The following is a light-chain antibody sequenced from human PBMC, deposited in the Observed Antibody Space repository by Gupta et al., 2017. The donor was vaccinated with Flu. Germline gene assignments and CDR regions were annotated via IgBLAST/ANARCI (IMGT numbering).Light chain of an antibody. CDR2: GAS. J-gene: IGKJ4*01. CDR3: QQYNNWPLT. Sequence: EIVMTQSPGTLSVSAGEGATLSCRASQEIAGNLAWYQQKPGQAPRLLLSGASTRATGTPARFSGSRSGTEFTLTISSLQSEDFAVYYCQQYNNWPLTFGGGTKVEIK. CDR1: QEIAGN. V-gene: IGKV3-15*01.